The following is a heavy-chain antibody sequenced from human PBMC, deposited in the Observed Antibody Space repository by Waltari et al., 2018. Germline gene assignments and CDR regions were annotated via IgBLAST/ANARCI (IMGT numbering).Heavy chain of an antibody. CDR2: IYTSGST. D-gene: IGHD3-10*01. CDR3: ARESRANIWFGELLNFDY. CDR1: GGSISSGSYY. J-gene: IGHJ4*02. Sequence: QVQLQESGPGLVKPSQTLSLTCTVSGGSISSGSYYWSWIRQPAGKGLEWIGRIYTSGSTNYHPPPKSRVTISVDTSKNQFSLKLSSVTAADTAVYYCARESRANIWFGELLNFDYWGQGTLVTVSS. V-gene: IGHV4-61*02.